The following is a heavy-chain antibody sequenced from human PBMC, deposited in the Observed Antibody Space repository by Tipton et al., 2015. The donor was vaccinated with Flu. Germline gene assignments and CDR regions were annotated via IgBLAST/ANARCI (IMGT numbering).Heavy chain of an antibody. J-gene: IGHJ6*02. CDR3: ATALLKDYGDYRSFYYGMDV. CDR1: GFTVSSNY. V-gene: IGHV3-53*01. Sequence: SLRLSCAASGFTVSSNYMSWVRQAPGKGLEWVSVIYSGGSTYYADSVKGRFTISRDNSKNTLYLQMNSLRAEDTAVYYCATALLKDYGDYRSFYYGMDVWGQGTTVTVSS. D-gene: IGHD4-17*01. CDR2: IYSGGST.